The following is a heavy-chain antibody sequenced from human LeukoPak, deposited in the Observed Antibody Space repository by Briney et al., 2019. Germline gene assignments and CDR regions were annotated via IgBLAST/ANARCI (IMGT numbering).Heavy chain of an antibody. CDR1: GVSISSRSYY. D-gene: IGHD3/OR15-3a*01. CDR2: IYYSGST. CDR3: ARHCWTSYYYMDV. J-gene: IGHJ6*03. Sequence: PSETLSLTCTVSGVSISSRSYYWVWIRQPPGKGLEWVASIYYSGSTYYNPSLKSRVTIETSKNQFSLKLSSVTAADTAVYYCARHCWTSYYYMDVWGKGTTVTVSS. V-gene: IGHV4-39*01.